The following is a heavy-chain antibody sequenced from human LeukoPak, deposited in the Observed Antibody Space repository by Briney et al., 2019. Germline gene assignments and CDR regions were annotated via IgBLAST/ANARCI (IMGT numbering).Heavy chain of an antibody. CDR3: ARSRRWLPLDY. V-gene: IGHV4-34*01. D-gene: IGHD5-24*01. J-gene: IGHJ4*02. CDR2: INHSGST. Sequence: SETLSLTCAVYGGSFSGYYWSWIRQPPGNGLEWIGEINHSGSTNYNPSLKSRVTISVDTSKNQFSLKLSSVTAADTVVYYCARSRRWLPLDYWGQGTLVTVSS. CDR1: GGSFSGYY.